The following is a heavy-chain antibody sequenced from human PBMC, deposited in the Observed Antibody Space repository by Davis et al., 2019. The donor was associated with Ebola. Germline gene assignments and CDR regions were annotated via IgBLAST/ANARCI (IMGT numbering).Heavy chain of an antibody. CDR3: ARDGGGGMDV. Sequence: PSETLSLTCTVSGGSVSGYYWSWIRQSPGKGLEWIGYIYYSGSTNYNPSLKSRVTISVDTSKNQFSLKLSSVTAADTAMYYCARDGGGGMDVWGQGTTVTVSS. D-gene: IGHD3-16*01. CDR1: GGSVSGYY. V-gene: IGHV4-59*02. J-gene: IGHJ6*02. CDR2: IYYSGST.